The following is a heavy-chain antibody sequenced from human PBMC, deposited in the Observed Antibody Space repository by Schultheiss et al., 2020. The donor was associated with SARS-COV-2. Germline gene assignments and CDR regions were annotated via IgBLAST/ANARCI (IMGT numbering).Heavy chain of an antibody. CDR3: ATSDSYSFYFDY. V-gene: IGHV4-31*01. CDR2: IYYSGST. J-gene: IGHJ4*02. D-gene: IGHD2-21*02. Sequence: SETLSLTCTVSGGSISSGGYYWSWIRQHPGKGLEWLGYIYYSGSTFYNPSLQSPGTISIDTSKNQFSLKLSSVTAADTAVYYCATSDSYSFYFDYWGQGTLVTVSS. CDR1: GGSISSGGYY.